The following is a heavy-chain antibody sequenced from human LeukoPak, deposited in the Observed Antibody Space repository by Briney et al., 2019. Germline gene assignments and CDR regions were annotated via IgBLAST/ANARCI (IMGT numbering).Heavy chain of an antibody. D-gene: IGHD1-1*01. CDR3: ARQDGNSKYYFDY. CDR2: IYPGDSDT. CDR1: GSSFTYYW. V-gene: IGHV5-51*01. Sequence: GASLQISCKCSGSSFTYYWIGWGRQLPGKGVEWMGIIYPGDSDTRYRPSFQGQVTISVDKSISTAYLQWSSLKASDTAMYYCARQDGNSKYYFDYWGQGTLVTVSS. J-gene: IGHJ4*02.